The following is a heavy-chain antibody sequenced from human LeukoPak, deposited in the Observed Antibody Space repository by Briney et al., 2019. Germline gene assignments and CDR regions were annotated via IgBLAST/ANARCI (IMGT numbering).Heavy chain of an antibody. V-gene: IGHV4-34*01. D-gene: IGHD2-2*01. Sequence: SETLSLTCAVYGGSFSGYYWSWIRQPPGKGLEWIGEINHSGSTNYNPSLKSRVTISVDTSKNQFSLKLSSVTAADTAVYYCARLGPNRLKYQRVLAHYYYYYMDVWGKGTTVTISS. CDR2: INHSGST. CDR1: GGSFSGYY. CDR3: ARLGPNRLKYQRVLAHYYYYYMDV. J-gene: IGHJ6*03.